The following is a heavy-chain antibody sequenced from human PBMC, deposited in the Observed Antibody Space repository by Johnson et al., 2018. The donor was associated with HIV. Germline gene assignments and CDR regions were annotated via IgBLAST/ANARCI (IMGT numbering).Heavy chain of an antibody. V-gene: IGHV3-66*01. Sequence: VQLVESGGGLVKPGGSLRLSCAASGFTFSDYYMSWIRQAPGKGLEWVSLIYNDGTTYYADSVKGRFTISRDSSKNTLYLQMNSLRAEDTAVYYCAKWTRDGYNYVHAFDIWGQGTMVTVSS. J-gene: IGHJ3*02. CDR3: AKWTRDGYNYVHAFDI. CDR1: GFTFSDYY. D-gene: IGHD5-24*01. CDR2: IYNDGTT.